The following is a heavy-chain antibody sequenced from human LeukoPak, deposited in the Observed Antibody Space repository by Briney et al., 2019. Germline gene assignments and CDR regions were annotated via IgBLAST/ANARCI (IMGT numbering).Heavy chain of an antibody. CDR3: ATRSPMVRGVIPLGY. CDR2: ISGSGGST. Sequence: PGGSLRLSCAASGFTFSSYAMSWVRQAPGKGLEWVSAISGSGGSTYYADSVKGRFTISRDNSKNMLYLQMNSLRAEDTAVYYCATRSPMVRGVIPLGYWGQGTLVTVSS. J-gene: IGHJ4*02. V-gene: IGHV3-23*01. CDR1: GFTFSSYA. D-gene: IGHD3-10*01.